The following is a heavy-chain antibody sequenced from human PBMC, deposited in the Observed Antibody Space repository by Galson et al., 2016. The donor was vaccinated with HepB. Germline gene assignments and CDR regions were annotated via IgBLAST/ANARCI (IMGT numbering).Heavy chain of an antibody. CDR3: ARHRWSADGYNLLDK. CDR1: GGSIITNDYY. J-gene: IGHJ4*02. Sequence: SETLSLTCTVSGGSIITNDYYWGWIRQPPGKGLEWIGNVFHSGGTYYNPSLKSRVTISVDASKNQFYLNLTTVTAADTAFYYCARHRWSADGYNLLDKWGQGTLVTVSS. D-gene: IGHD5-24*01. CDR2: VFHSGGT. V-gene: IGHV4-39*01.